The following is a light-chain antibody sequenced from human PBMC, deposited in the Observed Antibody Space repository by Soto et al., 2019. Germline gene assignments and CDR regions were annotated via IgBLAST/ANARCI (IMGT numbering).Light chain of an antibody. CDR2: KAS. CDR3: QQYNSSPT. J-gene: IGKJ1*01. V-gene: IGKV1-5*03. Sequence: DIQMTQSPSTLSASVGDRVTITCRASQRISSWLAWYQQKPGKAPTLLIYKASSLESGVPSRFSGSGSGTEFTLTISSLQPDDFATYYCQQYNSSPTFGQGTKVEIK. CDR1: QRISSW.